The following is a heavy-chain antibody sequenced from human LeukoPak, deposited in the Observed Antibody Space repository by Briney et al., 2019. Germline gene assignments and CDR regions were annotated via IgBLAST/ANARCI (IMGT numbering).Heavy chain of an antibody. D-gene: IGHD3-22*01. CDR2: INPSGGST. Sequence: ASVKVSCKASGYAFTSYYMHWVRQAPGQGLEWMGIINPSGGSTSYAQKFQGRVTMTRDTSTSTVYMELSSLRSEDTAEYYCARSYDSSGYYTLVPDYWGRGTLVTVSS. CDR3: ARSYDSSGYYTLVPDY. V-gene: IGHV1-46*01. CDR1: GYAFTSYY. J-gene: IGHJ4*02.